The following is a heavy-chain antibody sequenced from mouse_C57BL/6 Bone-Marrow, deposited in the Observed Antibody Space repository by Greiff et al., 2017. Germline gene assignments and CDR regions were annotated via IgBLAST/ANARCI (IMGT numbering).Heavy chain of an antibody. CDR1: GFTFSDYG. CDR2: ISSGSSTI. D-gene: IGHD1-1*01. V-gene: IGHV5-17*01. Sequence: EVQVVESGGGLVKPGGSLKLSCAASGFTFSDYGMHWVRQAPEKGLEWVAYISSGSSTIYYADTVKGRFTISKDNAKNTPFLQKTSLRSEDTAMYCCARHGRSLFYAIDYWGQGTSGTVSS. CDR3: ARHGRSLFYAIDY. J-gene: IGHJ4*01.